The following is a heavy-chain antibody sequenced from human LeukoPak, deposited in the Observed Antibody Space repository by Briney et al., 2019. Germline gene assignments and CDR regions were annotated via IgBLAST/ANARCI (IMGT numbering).Heavy chain of an antibody. CDR1: GGTLSSYA. CDR2: IIPIFGTA. D-gene: IGHD6-13*01. J-gene: IGHJ4*02. Sequence: GSSVKVSCKASGGTLSSYAISWVRQAPGQGLEWMGGIIPIFGTANNAQKFQGRVTITADESTSTAYMELSSPRSEDTAVYYCARVHSSSWYGRGYFDYWGQGTLVTVSS. V-gene: IGHV1-69*01. CDR3: ARVHSSSWYGRGYFDY.